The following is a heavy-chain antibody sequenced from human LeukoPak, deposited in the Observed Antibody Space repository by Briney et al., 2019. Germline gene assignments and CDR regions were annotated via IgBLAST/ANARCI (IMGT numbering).Heavy chain of an antibody. D-gene: IGHD5-24*01. CDR3: ARVVYKVQFDY. V-gene: IGHV4-30-4*08. CDR1: GGSISSGDYY. CDR2: IYYSGST. J-gene: IGHJ4*02. Sequence: PSETLSLTCTVSGGSISSGDYYWSWIRQPPGKGLEWIGYIYYSGSTYYNPFLKSRVTISVDTSKNQFSLKLSSVTAADTAVYYCARVVYKVQFDYWGQGTLVTVSS.